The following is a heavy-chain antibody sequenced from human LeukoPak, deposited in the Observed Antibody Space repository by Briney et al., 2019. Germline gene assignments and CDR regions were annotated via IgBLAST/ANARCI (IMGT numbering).Heavy chain of an antibody. CDR2: IHYSGST. CDR3: ARGYCSGGSCYSYYYHNYMDV. V-gene: IGHV4-39*07. Sequence: SETLSLTCTVSGGSISSSSYYWGWIRQPPGKGLEWIGSIHYSGSTNYNPSLKSRVTISVDTSKNQFSLKLSSVTAADTAVYYCARGYCSGGSCYSYYYHNYMDVWGKGTTVTVSS. J-gene: IGHJ6*03. CDR1: GGSISSSSYY. D-gene: IGHD2-15*01.